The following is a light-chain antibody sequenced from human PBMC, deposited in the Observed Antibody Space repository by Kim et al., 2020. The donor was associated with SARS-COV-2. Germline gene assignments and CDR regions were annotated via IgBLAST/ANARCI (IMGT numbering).Light chain of an antibody. CDR1: QSISSW. Sequence: ESVGDRSTITCRASQSISSWLAWYQQKPGKAPKLLIYDASSLESGVPSRFSGSGSGTEFTLTISSLQPDDFATYYCQQYNSYPWTLGQGTKVDIK. CDR3: QQYNSYPWT. V-gene: IGKV1-5*01. J-gene: IGKJ1*01. CDR2: DAS.